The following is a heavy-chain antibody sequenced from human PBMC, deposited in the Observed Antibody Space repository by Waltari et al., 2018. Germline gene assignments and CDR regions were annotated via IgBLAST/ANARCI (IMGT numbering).Heavy chain of an antibody. CDR2: ISGSGRIQ. CDR1: GFTFTNYA. V-gene: IGHV3-23*01. CDR3: AKNLVEWFGTRRGDASDI. D-gene: IGHD3-10*01. Sequence: EVQLLESGGGLVQPGGSLRLSCAASGFTFTNYAMTWVRQAPGKGLGWVSSISGSGRIQYYADSVKGRFTISRDNSKNTLYLQMNSLRAEDTALYYWAKNLVEWFGTRRGDASDIWGQGTMVTVSS. J-gene: IGHJ3*02.